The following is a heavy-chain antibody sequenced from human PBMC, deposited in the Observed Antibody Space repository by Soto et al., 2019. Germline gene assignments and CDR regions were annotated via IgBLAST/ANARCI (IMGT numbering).Heavy chain of an antibody. J-gene: IGHJ4*02. CDR1: GFMFSNYG. CDR3: AITNVADASFDY. CDR2: ISYDGGET. Sequence: SLRLSCAGSGFMFSNYGMHWVRRAPAKGLEWVAFISYDGGETFYADSVKGRFTISRDNSEKTLFLHMRSLKKEDTAVYYCAITNVADASFDYWGQGTLVTVSS. V-gene: IGHV3-30*03. D-gene: IGHD2-8*01.